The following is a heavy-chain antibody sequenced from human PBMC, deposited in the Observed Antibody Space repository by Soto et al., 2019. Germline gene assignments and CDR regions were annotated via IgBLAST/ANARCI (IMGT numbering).Heavy chain of an antibody. CDR2: INTYNGNT. Sequence: QVQLVQSGSEVKKPGASVKVSCKASAYTFTNYGISWVRQAPGQGLEWMGWINTYNGNTNYAQKLQGRVTMTTDTSTNTAYMGLGSLRSDDTAVYYCARGVGSGSYYNQYNWFDPWGQGTLVTVSS. J-gene: IGHJ5*02. V-gene: IGHV1-18*01. D-gene: IGHD3-10*01. CDR3: ARGVGSGSYYNQYNWFDP. CDR1: AYTFTNYG.